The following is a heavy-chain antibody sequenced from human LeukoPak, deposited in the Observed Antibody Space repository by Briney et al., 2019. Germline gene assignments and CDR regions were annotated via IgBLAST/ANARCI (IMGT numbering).Heavy chain of an antibody. CDR2: ISWNSGSI. CDR1: GFTFDDYA. Sequence: GRSLRLSCAASGFTFDDYAMHWVRQAPGKGLEWVSGISWNSGSIGYADSVKGRFTISRDNAKNSLYLQMNSLRAEDTASYYCAKDIYYDILTGSCYDYWGQGTLVTVSS. D-gene: IGHD3-9*01. V-gene: IGHV3-9*01. J-gene: IGHJ4*02. CDR3: AKDIYYDILTGSCYDY.